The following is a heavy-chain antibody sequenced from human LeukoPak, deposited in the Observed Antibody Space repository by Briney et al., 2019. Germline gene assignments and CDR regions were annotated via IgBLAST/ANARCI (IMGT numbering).Heavy chain of an antibody. CDR2: INQAGSET. CDR1: GFSFSAYW. CDR3: ARFGYVAAVDV. D-gene: IGHD2-15*01. V-gene: IGHV3-7*01. Sequence: GGSLRLSCAASGFSFSAYWMTWVRQAPGTGLEWVANINQAGSETYYVDPVEGRFSISRDNAKNLVYLQMNSLRAEDTAVYHCARFGYVAAVDVWGQGTPVTVSS. J-gene: IGHJ4*02.